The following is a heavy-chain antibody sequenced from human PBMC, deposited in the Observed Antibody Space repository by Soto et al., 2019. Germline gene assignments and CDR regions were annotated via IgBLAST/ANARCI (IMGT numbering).Heavy chain of an antibody. CDR1: GGSISSSSYY. Sequence: PSETLSLTCTVSGGSISSSSYYWGWVRQPPGKGLEWIGSIYYSGSTYYNPSLKSRVTISVDTSKNQFSLKLSSVTAADTAVYYCARVGGIAVAGSAFDIWGQVTMVTVSS. CDR3: ARVGGIAVAGSAFDI. CDR2: IYYSGST. D-gene: IGHD6-19*01. V-gene: IGHV4-39*01. J-gene: IGHJ3*02.